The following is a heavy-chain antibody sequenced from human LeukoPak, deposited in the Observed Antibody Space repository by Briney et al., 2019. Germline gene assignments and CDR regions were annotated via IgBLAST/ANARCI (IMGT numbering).Heavy chain of an antibody. CDR1: GGSNSNYY. CDR2: IYTSGST. Sequence: SETLSLTCIVSGGSNSNYYWSWIRQPAGKGLEWIGRIYTSGSTNYNPSLKNRVTMSIDTSKNQFSLELSSVTAADTAVYYCARVSRNKVGVAGSTYYFDYWGPGTLVNVSS. D-gene: IGHD6-25*01. CDR3: ARVSRNKVGVAGSTYYFDY. J-gene: IGHJ4*02. V-gene: IGHV4-4*07.